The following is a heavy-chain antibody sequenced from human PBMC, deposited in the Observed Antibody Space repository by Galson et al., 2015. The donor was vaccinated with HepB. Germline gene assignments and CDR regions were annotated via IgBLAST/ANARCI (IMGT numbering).Heavy chain of an antibody. CDR1: GGSVSSGSYY. J-gene: IGHJ5*02. CDR2: IYYSGST. Sequence: LSLTCTVSGGSVSSGSYYWSWIRQPPGKGLEWIGYIYYSGSTNYNPSLKSRVTISVDTSKNQFSLKLSSVTAADTAVYYCARERGASTVTYVGWFDPWGQGTLVTVSS. V-gene: IGHV4-61*01. CDR3: ARERGASTVTYVGWFDP. D-gene: IGHD4-17*01.